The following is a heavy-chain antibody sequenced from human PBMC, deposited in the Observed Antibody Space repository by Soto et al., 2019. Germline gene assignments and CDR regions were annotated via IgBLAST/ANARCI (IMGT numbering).Heavy chain of an antibody. Sequence: PSETLSLTCAVSGYSISSSNWWGWIRQPPGKGLEWIGYIFYSGSTYYNPSLKSRVTMSLDTSKNQFSLKLSSVTAVDTAVYYCARRATSSWYVFDYWGQGTLVTVSS. D-gene: IGHD6-13*01. CDR2: IFYSGST. V-gene: IGHV4-28*01. J-gene: IGHJ4*02. CDR1: GYSISSSNW. CDR3: ARRATSSWYVFDY.